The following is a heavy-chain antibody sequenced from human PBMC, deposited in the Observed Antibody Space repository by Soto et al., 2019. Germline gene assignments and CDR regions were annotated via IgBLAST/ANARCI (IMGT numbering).Heavy chain of an antibody. J-gene: IGHJ6*02. D-gene: IGHD5-18*01. CDR3: ANLLPPAMDPGDYSYGMDV. CDR1: GYTFTSYG. CDR2: ISAYNGNT. V-gene: IGHV1-18*01. Sequence: ASVKVSCKASGYTFTSYGISWVRQAPGQGLEWMGWISAYNGNTNYAQKLQGRVTMTTDTSTSTAYMELRSLRSDDTAVYYCANLLPPAMDPGDYSYGMDVWGQGTTVTVSS.